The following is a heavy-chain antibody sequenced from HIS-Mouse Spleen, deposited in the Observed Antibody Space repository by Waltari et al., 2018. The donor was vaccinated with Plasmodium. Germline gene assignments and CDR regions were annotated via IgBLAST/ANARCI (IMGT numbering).Heavy chain of an antibody. J-gene: IGHJ2*01. CDR3: ASSWYWYFDL. V-gene: IGHV3-7*01. CDR2: IKQDGSEK. CDR1: GFTFGRYW. D-gene: IGHD6-13*01. Sequence: EVQLVESAGGLVQPGGSLSPSCAPSGFTFGRYWWTWVCPAPGKGLEWVANIKQDGSEKYYVDSVKGRFTISRDNAKNSLYLQMNSLRAEDTAVYYCASSWYWYFDLWGRGTLVTVSS.